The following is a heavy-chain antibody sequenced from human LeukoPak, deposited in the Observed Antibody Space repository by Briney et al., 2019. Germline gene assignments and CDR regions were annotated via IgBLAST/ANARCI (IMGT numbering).Heavy chain of an antibody. D-gene: IGHD3-22*01. CDR3: ARFVYYDSSGYNYFDY. CDR2: INHSGST. J-gene: IGHJ4*02. CDR1: GGSFSGYY. V-gene: IGHV4-34*01. Sequence: SETLSLTCAVYGGSFSGYYWSWIRQPPGKGLEWIGEINHSGSTNYNPSLKSRVTTSVDTSKNQFSLKLSSVTAADTAVYYCARFVYYDSSGYNYFDYWGQGTLVTVSS.